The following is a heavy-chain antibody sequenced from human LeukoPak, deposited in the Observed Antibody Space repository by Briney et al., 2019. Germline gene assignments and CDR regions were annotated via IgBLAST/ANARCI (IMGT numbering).Heavy chain of an antibody. D-gene: IGHD6-13*01. CDR3: AKDKRTDYSSSWYKGGAFDI. V-gene: IGHV3-23*01. J-gene: IGHJ3*02. CDR1: GFTFSSYA. CDR2: FSGSGGST. Sequence: GGSLRLSCAASGFTFSSYAMSWVRQAPGKGLEWVSAFSGSGGSTYYADSVKGRFTISRDNSKNTLYLQMNSLRAEDTAVYYCAKDKRTDYSSSWYKGGAFDIWGQGTMVTVSS.